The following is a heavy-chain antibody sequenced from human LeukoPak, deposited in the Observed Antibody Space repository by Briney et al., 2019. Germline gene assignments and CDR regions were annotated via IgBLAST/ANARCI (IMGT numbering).Heavy chain of an antibody. J-gene: IGHJ4*02. D-gene: IGHD3-10*01. CDR1: GASLSPNY. Sequence: SETLSLTCTVSGASLSPNYWSWIRQPPGKGLEWIGYIYYSGSTDYNPSLKSRVTISVDTSKNQVSLKLNSVTAADTAVYYCARGHYGSGTGTYPYWGQGTLVTVSS. CDR3: ARGHYGSGTGTYPY. CDR2: IYYSGST. V-gene: IGHV4-59*01.